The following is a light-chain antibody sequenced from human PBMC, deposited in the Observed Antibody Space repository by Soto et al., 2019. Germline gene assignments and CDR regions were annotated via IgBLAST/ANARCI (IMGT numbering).Light chain of an antibody. V-gene: IGLV2-8*01. J-gene: IGLJ2*01. Sequence: QSALTQPPSASGSPGQSVTISCTGTSSDVGGYNYVSWYQQHPGKAPKLMVYDVSTRPSGVPDRFSGSKSGNTASLTVSGLQAEDEADYYCRSYAPSSDWGVVFGGGTKLTVL. CDR1: SSDVGGYNY. CDR3: RSYAPSSDWGVV. CDR2: DVS.